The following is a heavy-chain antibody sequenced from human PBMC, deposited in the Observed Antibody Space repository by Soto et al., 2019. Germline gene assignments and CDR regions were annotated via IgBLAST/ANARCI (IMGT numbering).Heavy chain of an antibody. CDR2: NIPIFGTA. V-gene: IGHV1-69*13. CDR3: ASGMVVAAKLAPFDY. D-gene: IGHD2-15*01. CDR1: GGTFSSYA. Sequence: ASVKVSCKASGGTFSSYAISWLRQAPGQGLEWMGGNIPIFGTANYAQKFQGRVTITADESTSTAYMELSSLRSEDTAVYYCASGMVVAAKLAPFDYWGQGTLVTVSS. J-gene: IGHJ4*02.